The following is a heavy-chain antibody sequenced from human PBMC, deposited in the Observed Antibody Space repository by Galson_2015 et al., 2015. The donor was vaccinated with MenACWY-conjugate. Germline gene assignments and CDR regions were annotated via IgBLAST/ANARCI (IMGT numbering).Heavy chain of an antibody. Sequence: SVKVSCKASGSTFSNYAMHWMRQAPGQRLEYMGWINVGSGTTRSSQRFQDRVTIITDTSANTAYMELSSLTSEDTAVYFCARAHLGYGYDYFDPRGQGTLVTVSS. CDR1: GSTFSNYA. J-gene: IGHJ5*02. D-gene: IGHD5-18*01. CDR3: ARAHLGYGYDYFDP. CDR2: INVGSGTT. V-gene: IGHV1-3*01.